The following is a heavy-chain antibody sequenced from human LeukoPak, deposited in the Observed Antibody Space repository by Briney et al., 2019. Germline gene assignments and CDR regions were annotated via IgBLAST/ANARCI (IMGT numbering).Heavy chain of an antibody. V-gene: IGHV3-23*01. CDR3: ASVTLSGGMDV. CDR1: GFTFSSHV. Sequence: GGSLRLSCAASGFTFSSHVMTWVRQAPGKGLEWVSTINGDGGNTYYPDSVKGRFTISRDNSKNTLYLQMNSLRAEDTAVYYGASVTLSGGMDVWGQGTTVTVSS. CDR2: INGDGGNT. D-gene: IGHD2-21*02. J-gene: IGHJ6*02.